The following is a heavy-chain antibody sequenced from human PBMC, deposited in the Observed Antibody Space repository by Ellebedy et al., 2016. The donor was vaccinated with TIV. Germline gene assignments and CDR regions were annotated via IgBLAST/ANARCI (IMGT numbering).Heavy chain of an antibody. CDR3: ARGYSSGWYPGD. D-gene: IGHD6-19*01. CDR1: GFTVSSNY. Sequence: GESLKISXAASGFTVSSNYMSWVRQAPGKGLEWVSVIYSGGSTYYADSVKGRFTISRDKSKNTLYLQMNSLRAEDTAVYYCARGYSSGWYPGDWGQGTLVTVSS. V-gene: IGHV3-53*01. J-gene: IGHJ4*02. CDR2: IYSGGST.